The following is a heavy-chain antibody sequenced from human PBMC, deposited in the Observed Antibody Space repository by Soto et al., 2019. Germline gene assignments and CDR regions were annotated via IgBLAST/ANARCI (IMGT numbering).Heavy chain of an antibody. V-gene: IGHV2-5*02. CDR1: GFSLSTTGVG. D-gene: IGHD2-21*02. CDR2: ISWDDDK. J-gene: IGHJ6*02. CDR3: VQSRCGGDCLQSYSSHSYYGLDV. Sequence: QITLKESGPTLVKPTQTLTLTCTFSGFSLSTTGVGVGWIRQPPGKALEWLALISWDDDKRYNPSLNSRLTITKATSKNQVVLAMTNMDPVDTATYYCVQSRCGGDCLQSYSSHSYYGLDVWGQGTTVTVSS.